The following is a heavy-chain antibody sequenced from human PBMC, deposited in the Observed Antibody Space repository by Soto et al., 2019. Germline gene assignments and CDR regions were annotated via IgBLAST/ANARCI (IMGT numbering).Heavy chain of an antibody. Sequence: SGPTLVNPTQTLTLTCTFPGFSLSSSGVGVGWIRQPPGKALEWLALIYWNDDKRYSPSLKSRLTITKDTSKNRMVLTMTNMDTVYTATYYCAHSTIRGPLDAFDIWGQGTMVTVSS. D-gene: IGHD3-3*02. CDR1: GFSLSSSGVG. J-gene: IGHJ3*02. CDR2: IYWNDDK. V-gene: IGHV2-5*01. CDR3: AHSTIRGPLDAFDI.